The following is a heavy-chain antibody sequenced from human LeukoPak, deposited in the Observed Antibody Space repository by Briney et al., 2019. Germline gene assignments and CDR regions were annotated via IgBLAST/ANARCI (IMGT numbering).Heavy chain of an antibody. D-gene: IGHD3-3*01. J-gene: IGHJ4*02. CDR2: IYTSGTI. CDR3: AGGGLRFLEWLLFSADY. Sequence: SETLSLTCTVSGGSISSYYWSWIRQPAGTALEWIGRIYTSGTITYNPSLKSRVTMSVDTSKNQFSLKLSSVTAADTAVYYCAGGGLRFLEWLLFSADYWGQGTLVTVSS. V-gene: IGHV4-4*07. CDR1: GGSISSYY.